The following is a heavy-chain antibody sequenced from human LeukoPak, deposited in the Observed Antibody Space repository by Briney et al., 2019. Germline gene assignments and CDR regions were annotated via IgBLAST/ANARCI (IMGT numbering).Heavy chain of an antibody. CDR1: GYTFTGYY. Sequence: ASVKVSCKASGYTFTGYYMHWVRQAPGQGLEWMGWINPNSGGTNYAQKFQGRVTMTRDTSISTAYMELSRLRSDDTAVYYCARDRRGRWLVRGNWFDPWGQGTLVTVSS. V-gene: IGHV1-2*02. J-gene: IGHJ5*02. D-gene: IGHD6-19*01. CDR3: ARDRRGRWLVRGNWFDP. CDR2: INPNSGGT.